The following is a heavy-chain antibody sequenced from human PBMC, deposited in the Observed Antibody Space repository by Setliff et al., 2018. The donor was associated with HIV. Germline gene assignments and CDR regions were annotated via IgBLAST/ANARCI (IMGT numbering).Heavy chain of an antibody. D-gene: IGHD2-15*01. CDR1: GGSFSGYY. Sequence: SETLSLTCAVYGGSFSGYYWSWIRQPPGKGLEWIGEINHSGSTNYNPSLKSRVTISVDTSKNQFSLKLSSVTAADTAVYYCARFPGGTRSFDYWGQGTLVTVSS. CDR3: ARFPGGTRSFDY. CDR2: INHSGST. J-gene: IGHJ4*02. V-gene: IGHV4-34*01.